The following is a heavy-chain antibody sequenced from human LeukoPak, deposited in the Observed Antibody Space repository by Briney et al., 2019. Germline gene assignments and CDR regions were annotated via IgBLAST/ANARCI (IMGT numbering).Heavy chain of an antibody. CDR1: GSTFSSYA. V-gene: IGHV3-30-3*01. D-gene: IGHD3-9*01. J-gene: IGHJ6*02. CDR2: ISYDGSNK. CDR3: ARDEAGRYLARGYGMDV. Sequence: QAGRSLRLSCAASGSTFSSYAMHWVRQAPGKGLEWVAVISYDGSNKYYADSVKGRFTISRDNSKNTLYLQMNSLRAEDTAVYYCARDEAGRYLARGYGMDVWGQGTTVTVSS.